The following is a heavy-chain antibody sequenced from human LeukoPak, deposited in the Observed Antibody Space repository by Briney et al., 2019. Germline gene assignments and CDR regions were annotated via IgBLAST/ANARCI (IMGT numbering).Heavy chain of an antibody. Sequence: GGSLRLSCAASGFTFSNYAMNWARQAPGKGLEWVSGVSGSGTYTFYTDSVKGRFTISRDNSKNTVFLQMNSLRAEDTAVYYCAKGYFSGNAAYYFYYMDVWGKGTTVTLSS. CDR1: GFTFSNYA. J-gene: IGHJ6*03. CDR2: VSGSGTYT. D-gene: IGHD4-23*01. CDR3: AKGYFSGNAAYYFYYMDV. V-gene: IGHV3-23*01.